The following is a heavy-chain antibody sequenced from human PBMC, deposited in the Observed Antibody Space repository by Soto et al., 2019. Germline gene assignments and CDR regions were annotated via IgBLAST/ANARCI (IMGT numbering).Heavy chain of an antibody. CDR1: GFTFSTYA. D-gene: IGHD3-22*01. J-gene: IGHJ3*02. Sequence: PGGSLRLSCAASGFTFSTYAMSWVRQAPGKGLEWVSGIKEDGSQKWYVDSVKGRFTISRDNGKNSLYLQINSLRAEDTAVYYCARGDYYDSSGPFSDAFDIWGQGTMVTVSS. V-gene: IGHV3-7*04. CDR3: ARGDYYDSSGPFSDAFDI. CDR2: IKEDGSQK.